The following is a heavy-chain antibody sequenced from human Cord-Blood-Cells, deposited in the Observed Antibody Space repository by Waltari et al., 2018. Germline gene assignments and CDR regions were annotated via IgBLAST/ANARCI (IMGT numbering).Heavy chain of an antibody. J-gene: IGHJ5*02. Sequence: QVQLQESGPRLVKPSGTLSPTCAVSGGSISSSNWWIGEIYHSGSTNYNPSLKSRVTISVDKSKNQFSLKLSSVTAADTAVYYCARALRWNENWFDPWGQGTLVTVSS. CDR3: ARALRWNENWFDP. V-gene: IGHV4-4*02. CDR2: IYHSGST. D-gene: IGHD1-1*01. CDR1: GGSISSSNW.